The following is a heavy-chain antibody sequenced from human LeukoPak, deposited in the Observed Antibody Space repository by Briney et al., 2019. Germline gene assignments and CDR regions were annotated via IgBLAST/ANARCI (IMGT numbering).Heavy chain of an antibody. V-gene: IGHV1-3*01. CDR3: ARHPQGDYGDYTFAY. Sequence: ASVKVSCKASGYTFTGYYMHWVRLAPGQRPEWMGWINAGNGNTKYSQKFQGRVTITRDTSASTAYMELSSLRSEDTAVYYCARHPQGDYGDYTFAYWGQEPWSPSPQ. CDR2: INAGNGNT. CDR1: GYTFTGYY. J-gene: IGHJ4*01. D-gene: IGHD4-17*01.